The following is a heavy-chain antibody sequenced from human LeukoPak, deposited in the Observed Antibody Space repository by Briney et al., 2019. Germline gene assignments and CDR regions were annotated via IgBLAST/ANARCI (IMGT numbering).Heavy chain of an antibody. D-gene: IGHD3-10*01. J-gene: IGHJ4*02. CDR2: TIPIFGTA. Sequence: SVKVSCKASGGTLSSYVINWVRQAPGQGLEWMGGTIPIFGTANYAQKFQGRVTITADKSTSTAYMELSSLRSEDTAVYYCARASKISMVRGVIPTFDYWGQGTLVTVSS. CDR1: GGTLSSYV. V-gene: IGHV1-69*06. CDR3: ARASKISMVRGVIPTFDY.